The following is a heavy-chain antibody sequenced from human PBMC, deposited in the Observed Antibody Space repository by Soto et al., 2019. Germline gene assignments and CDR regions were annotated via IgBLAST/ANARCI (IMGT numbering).Heavy chain of an antibody. D-gene: IGHD3-3*01. Sequence: SETLSLTCAVYGGSFSGYYWSWIRQPPGKGLEWIGEINHSGSTNYNPSLKSRVTISVDTSKNQFSLKLSSVTAADTAVYYCARARFLEGHHAFDIWGQGTMVTVSS. J-gene: IGHJ3*02. CDR3: ARARFLEGHHAFDI. CDR2: INHSGST. CDR1: GGSFSGYY. V-gene: IGHV4-34*01.